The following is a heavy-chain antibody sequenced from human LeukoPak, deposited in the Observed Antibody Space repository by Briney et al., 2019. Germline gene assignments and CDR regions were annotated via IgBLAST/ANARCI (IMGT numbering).Heavy chain of an antibody. J-gene: IGHJ4*02. CDR1: GFTVSSNY. D-gene: IGHD6-19*01. V-gene: IGHV3-53*01. Sequence: PGGSLRLSCAASGFTVSSNYMSWVRQAPGKGLEWVSVIYSGGSTYYADSVKGRFTISRDNSKNTLYLQMNSLRAEDTAVYYCARVRRAVAVFDYWGQGTLVTVSS. CDR2: IYSGGST. CDR3: ARVRRAVAVFDY.